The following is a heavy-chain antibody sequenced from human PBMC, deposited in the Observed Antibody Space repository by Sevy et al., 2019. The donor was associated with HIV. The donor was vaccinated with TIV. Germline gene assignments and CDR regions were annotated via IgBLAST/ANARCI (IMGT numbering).Heavy chain of an antibody. Sequence: GGSLRLSCIASGFNFNDYAMHWVRQVPGKGLEWVSGINWFVTIIVHGNSVKGRFTISRDNARKSVYLEMNSLSPEDTALYYCAKDLVQGGTLNFYYYGMDFWGQGTTVTVSS. V-gene: IGHV3-9*01. J-gene: IGHJ6*02. CDR1: GFNFNDYA. CDR3: AKDLVQGGTLNFYYYGMDF. D-gene: IGHD3-16*01. CDR2: INWFVTII.